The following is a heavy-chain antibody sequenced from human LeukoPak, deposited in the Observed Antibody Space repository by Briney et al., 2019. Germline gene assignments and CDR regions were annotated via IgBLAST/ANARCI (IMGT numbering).Heavy chain of an antibody. J-gene: IGHJ3*02. V-gene: IGHV4-59*01. CDR2: IHYSGNT. Sequence: SETLSLTCAVSGGSISSYYWSWIRQPPGKGLEWMGYIHYSGNTNYNPSLKSRVTISVDTSKIQFSLKLSSVTAADTAVYYCACSSSYGKLDIWGQGTMVTVFS. CDR1: GGSISSYY. D-gene: IGHD6-6*01. CDR3: ACSSSYGKLDI.